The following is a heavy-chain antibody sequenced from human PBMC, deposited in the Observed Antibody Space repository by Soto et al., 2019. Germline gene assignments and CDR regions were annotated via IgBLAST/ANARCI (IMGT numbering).Heavy chain of an antibody. V-gene: IGHV4-34*09. CDR1: GGSFSGYY. CDR2: IYYSGST. CDR3: ARALLRENWFDP. J-gene: IGHJ5*02. D-gene: IGHD3-3*01. Sequence: SETLSLTCAVYGGSFSGYYWSWIRQPPGKGLEWIGYIYYSGSTYYNPSLKSRVTISVDTSKNQFSLKLSSVTAADTAVYYCARALLRENWFDPWGQGTLVTVSS.